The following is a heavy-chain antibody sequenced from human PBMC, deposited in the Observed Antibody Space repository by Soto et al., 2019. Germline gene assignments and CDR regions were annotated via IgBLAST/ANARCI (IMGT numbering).Heavy chain of an antibody. Sequence: SETLSRTCAVCGGSFSGYYWSWIRQPPWKGLQWIGEINHSGSTNYNPSLKSRSTISVDTSRNQFSLKLSSMTAADTVVYYCASFPCHSYILSGSPSRGKTKRCHCYHSMDVWGLGTTVTLST. CDR3: ASFPCHSYILSGSPSRGKTKRCHCYHSMDV. J-gene: IGHJ6*01. CDR1: GGSFSGYY. V-gene: IGHV4-34*01. D-gene: IGHD3-9*01. CDR2: INHSGST.